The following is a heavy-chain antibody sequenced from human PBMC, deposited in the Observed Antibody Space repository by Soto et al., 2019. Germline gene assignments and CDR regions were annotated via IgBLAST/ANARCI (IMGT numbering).Heavy chain of an antibody. J-gene: IGHJ6*03. CDR1: GFTFSNAW. Sequence: EVQLVESGGGLVKPGGSLRLSCAASGFTFSNAWMSWVRQAPGKGLEWVGRIKSKTDGGTTDYAAPVKGRFTISRDDSKNTLYLQMNSLKTEDTAVYYCTTDPIYCSSTSSQYYYMDVWGKGTTVTVSS. D-gene: IGHD2-2*01. CDR3: TTDPIYCSSTSSQYYYMDV. V-gene: IGHV3-15*01. CDR2: IKSKTDGGTT.